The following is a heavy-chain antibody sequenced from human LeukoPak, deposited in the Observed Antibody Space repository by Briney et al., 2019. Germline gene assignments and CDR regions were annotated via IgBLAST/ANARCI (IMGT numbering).Heavy chain of an antibody. CDR1: GFPFNAYW. CDR3: VSGSGWYMDY. CDR2: IRQDGDTK. V-gene: IGHV3-7*03. Sequence: GSLRLSCAASGFPFNAYWMTWVRQAPGKGLEWVANIRQDGDTKYYVDSVKGRFTISRDNAKNSLYLQMNSLRAEDTAVYYCVSGSGWYMDYWGQGTLVTVSS. J-gene: IGHJ4*02. D-gene: IGHD6-19*01.